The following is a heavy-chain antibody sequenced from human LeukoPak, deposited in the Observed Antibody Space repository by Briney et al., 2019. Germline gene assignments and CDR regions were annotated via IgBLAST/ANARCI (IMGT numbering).Heavy chain of an antibody. V-gene: IGHV3-23*01. D-gene: IGHD6-13*01. CDR1: RFTFSSYA. Sequence: GGSLRLSCAASRFTFSSYAMSWVRQAPGEGLEWVSAISGSGDSTYYAASVKGRFTISRDKSKNTLYLQMNSLRAEDTAVYYCAKVHSSSWINLDYWGQGTLVTVSS. CDR3: AKVHSSSWINLDY. J-gene: IGHJ4*02. CDR2: ISGSGDST.